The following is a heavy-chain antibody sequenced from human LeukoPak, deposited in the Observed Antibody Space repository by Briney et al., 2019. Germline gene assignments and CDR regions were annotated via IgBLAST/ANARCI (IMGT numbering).Heavy chain of an antibody. D-gene: IGHD2/OR15-2a*01. Sequence: GGSLRLSCAASDFTFDDYGMSWVRQAPGKGLEWVSGINWNGGSTGYADSVKGRFTISRDNAKNSLYLQMNSLRAEDTALYYCARGYFEKRSPPQLPFDYWGQGTLVTVSS. CDR3: ARGYFEKRSPPQLPFDY. J-gene: IGHJ4*02. CDR1: DFTFDDYG. V-gene: IGHV3-20*04. CDR2: INWNGGST.